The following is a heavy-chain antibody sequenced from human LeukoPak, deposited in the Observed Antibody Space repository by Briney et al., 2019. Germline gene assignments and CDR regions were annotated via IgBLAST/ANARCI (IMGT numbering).Heavy chain of an antibody. D-gene: IGHD3-9*01. V-gene: IGHV3-48*04. Sequence: PGGSLRLSCAASGFTFNTYTMNWVRQAPGKGLEWVSYISGSSGIIDYADSVRGRFTISRDNAKNSLYLQMNSLRAEDTAVYYCARDHNYDILTGYFDYWGQGTLVTVSS. CDR1: GFTFNTYT. CDR2: ISGSSGII. J-gene: IGHJ4*02. CDR3: ARDHNYDILTGYFDY.